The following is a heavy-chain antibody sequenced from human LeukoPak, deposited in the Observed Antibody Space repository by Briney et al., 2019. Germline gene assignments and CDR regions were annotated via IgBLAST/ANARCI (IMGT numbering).Heavy chain of an antibody. CDR1: GYSFTGYY. D-gene: IGHD6-19*01. V-gene: IGHV1-2*02. Sequence: ASVKVSCKTSGYSFTGYYIHWVRQAPGQGLEWMGWINPSSGASKYAEKFQSRVTMTRDTSVSTAYMELSSLRSDDTAVYYCARDRIAVSGSDYWGQGTLVTVSS. CDR2: INPSSGAS. CDR3: ARDRIAVSGSDY. J-gene: IGHJ4*02.